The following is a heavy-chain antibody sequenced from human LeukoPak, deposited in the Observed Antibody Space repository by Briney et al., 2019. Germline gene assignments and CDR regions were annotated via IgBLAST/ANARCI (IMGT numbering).Heavy chain of an antibody. CDR1: GGSISSYY. CDR3: ARSYTSLAPAYFDY. Sequence: SETLSLTCTVSGGSISSYYWSWIRQPPGKGLEWIGYIYYSGSTNYNPSLKSRVTISVDTSKNQFSLKLSSVTAADTAVYYCARSYTSLAPAYFDYWGQGTLVTVPS. CDR2: IYYSGST. J-gene: IGHJ4*02. D-gene: IGHD3-16*01. V-gene: IGHV4-59*01.